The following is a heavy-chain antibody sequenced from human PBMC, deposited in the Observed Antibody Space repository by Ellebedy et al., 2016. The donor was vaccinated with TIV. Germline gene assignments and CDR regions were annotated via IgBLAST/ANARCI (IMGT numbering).Heavy chain of an antibody. J-gene: IGHJ4*02. CDR2: INPNSGGT. D-gene: IGHD1-1*01. Sequence: ASVKVSCKASGYTFTGYYMHWVRQAPGQGLEWLGWINPNSGGTNYAQKFQGRVTMTSDTSTSTGYMEVSSLRSDYTAVYYCATLPYISRSSAYWGQGTLVTVSS. CDR1: GYTFTGYY. CDR3: ATLPYISRSSAY. V-gene: IGHV1-2*02.